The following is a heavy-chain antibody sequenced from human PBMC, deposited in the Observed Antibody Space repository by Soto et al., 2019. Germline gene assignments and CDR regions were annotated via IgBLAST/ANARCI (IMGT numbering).Heavy chain of an antibody. V-gene: IGHV3-23*04. CDR2: LSGSGDTT. CDR3: AKGTQFFYYYAMDV. J-gene: IGHJ6*02. CDR1: GFTFGSYW. Sequence: EVHLVESGGGSVQPGGSLRISCGASGFTFGSYWMDWVHQAPGKGLVWVSALSGSGDTTYYADSVRGRFSISRDNSKNTLYLQMSSLRGEDTAVYYCAKGTQFFYYYAMDVWGQGTTVTVSS.